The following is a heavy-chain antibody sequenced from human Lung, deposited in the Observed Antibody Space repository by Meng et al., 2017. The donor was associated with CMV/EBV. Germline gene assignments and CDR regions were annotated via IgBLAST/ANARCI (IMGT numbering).Heavy chain of an antibody. CDR3: AWVTSSDYYPFDS. D-gene: IGHD3-22*01. CDR1: GFNVGTYW. Sequence: GGSLRLSCAASGFNVGTYWMTWVRQAPGKGLQWVANINQEGNWRAYVDSVKGRFTISRDNARNSVYLQMNSLRPEDTGVFYYAWVTSSDYYPFDSWGPGTLVTVSS. CDR2: INQEGNWR. J-gene: IGHJ4*02. V-gene: IGHV3-7*04.